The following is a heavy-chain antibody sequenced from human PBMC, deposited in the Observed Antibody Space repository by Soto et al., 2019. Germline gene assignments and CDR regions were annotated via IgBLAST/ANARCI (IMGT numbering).Heavy chain of an antibody. CDR2: IKQDGSEK. Sequence: PGGSLRLSCAASGFTFSSYWMSWVRQAPGKGLEWVANIKQDGSEKYYVDSVKGRFTISRDNAKNSLYLQMNSLRAEDTAVYYCARAITIFGVDYYGMDVWGQGTTVTVS. CDR1: GFTFSSYW. D-gene: IGHD3-3*01. CDR3: ARAITIFGVDYYGMDV. V-gene: IGHV3-7*05. J-gene: IGHJ6*02.